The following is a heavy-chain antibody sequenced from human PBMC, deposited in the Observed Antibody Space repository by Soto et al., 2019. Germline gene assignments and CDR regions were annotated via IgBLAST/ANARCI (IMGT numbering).Heavy chain of an antibody. CDR3: TRGYSGYGNFDY. D-gene: IGHD5-12*01. CDR1: GFTISSYW. J-gene: IGHJ4*01. CDR2: INSDGSSI. Sequence: GGSLRLSCADSGFTISSYWMHWVRQAPGKGLVWVSRINSDGSSISYADSVKGRFTISRDNAKNTLYLQMNSLRVDDTAVYYCTRGYSGYGNFDYWVHGTLVTVSP. V-gene: IGHV3-74*01.